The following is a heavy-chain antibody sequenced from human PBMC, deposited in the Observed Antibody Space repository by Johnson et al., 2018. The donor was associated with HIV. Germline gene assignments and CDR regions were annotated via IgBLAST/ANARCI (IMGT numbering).Heavy chain of an antibody. V-gene: IGHV3-48*04. CDR1: GFTFSTYG. Sequence: VQLVESGGGLVQPGGSLRMSCVASGFTFSTYGMTWVRQAPGKGLEWVSYISSSGSTIYYADSVKGRFTISRDNAKNSLYLQMNSLRAEDTAVYYCARSYSSSSHDAFDIWGLGTLVTVSS. D-gene: IGHD6-6*01. CDR2: ISSSGSTI. CDR3: ARSYSSSSHDAFDI. J-gene: IGHJ3*02.